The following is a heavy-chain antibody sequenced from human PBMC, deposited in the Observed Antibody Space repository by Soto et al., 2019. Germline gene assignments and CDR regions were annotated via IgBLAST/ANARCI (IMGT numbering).Heavy chain of an antibody. Sequence: ASVKVSCKSSGYTFTTYHISWVRQATGQGLEWMGWMNPYSGNTGYAQKFQGRVTVTRNTSISTVYMELSGLRPDDTAVYYCARRKERSGPHYFDYWGQGSQVTVSS. D-gene: IGHD6-25*01. CDR2: MNPYSGNT. CDR3: ARRKERSGPHYFDY. J-gene: IGHJ4*02. CDR1: GYTFTTYH. V-gene: IGHV1-8*01.